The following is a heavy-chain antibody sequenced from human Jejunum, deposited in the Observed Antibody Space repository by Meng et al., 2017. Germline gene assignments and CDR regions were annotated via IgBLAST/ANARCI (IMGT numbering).Heavy chain of an antibody. CDR3: ARANLPSHCSSVSCSRGDYFDY. CDR1: GYSFSNYW. D-gene: IGHD6-13*01. V-gene: IGHV5-51*01. Sequence: GESLKISCKGSGYSFSNYWIGWVRQMPGKGLEWMGIINLADSDTRYSPSSQGQVTFSADKSISTAYLQWNSLQASDTAMYYCARANLPSHCSSVSCSRGDYFDYWGQGTLVTVSS. J-gene: IGHJ4*02. CDR2: INLADSDT.